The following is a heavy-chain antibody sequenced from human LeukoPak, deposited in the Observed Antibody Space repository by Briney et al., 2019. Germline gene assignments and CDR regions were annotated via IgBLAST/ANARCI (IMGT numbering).Heavy chain of an antibody. D-gene: IGHD1-7*01. Sequence: GGSLRLSCAASGFTFSRYWLTWVRQAPGKGLEWVANIKEDGSEKYYVDSVKGRFTISRDNANNSLCLQMNSLRAEDTAVYYCARGGGTNDLWGQGTMVTVSS. V-gene: IGHV3-7*04. J-gene: IGHJ3*01. CDR3: ARGGGTNDL. CDR1: GFTFSRYW. CDR2: IKEDGSEK.